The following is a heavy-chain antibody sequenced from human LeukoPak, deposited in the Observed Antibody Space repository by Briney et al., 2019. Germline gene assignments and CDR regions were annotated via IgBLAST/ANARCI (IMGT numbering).Heavy chain of an antibody. CDR2: INPNSGGT. CDR3: ARDLRLTSGSSGFDP. Sequence: ASVKVSCKASGYTFTGYYMHWVRQAPGQGLEWMGWINPNSGGTNYAQKFQGRVTVTRDTSISTAYMELSRLTSDDTAVYYCARDLRLTSGSSGFDPWGQGTLVTVSS. CDR1: GYTFTGYY. D-gene: IGHD1-26*01. V-gene: IGHV1-2*02. J-gene: IGHJ5*02.